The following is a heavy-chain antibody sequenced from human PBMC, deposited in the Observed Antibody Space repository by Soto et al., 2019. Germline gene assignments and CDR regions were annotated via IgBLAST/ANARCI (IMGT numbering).Heavy chain of an antibody. CDR1: GSTFTSYG. D-gene: IGHD6-13*01. J-gene: IGHJ4*02. Sequence: QVQLVQSGAEVKKPGASVKVSCKASGSTFTSYGISWVRQAPGPGLECIGWISAYNGNTNYAQKRHGRATMTTDTSTSTAYVELRSLSFDDTAVYYCARNFEMAAEAPDYWGQGPMVAVSP. V-gene: IGHV1-18*01. CDR2: ISAYNGNT. CDR3: ARNFEMAAEAPDY.